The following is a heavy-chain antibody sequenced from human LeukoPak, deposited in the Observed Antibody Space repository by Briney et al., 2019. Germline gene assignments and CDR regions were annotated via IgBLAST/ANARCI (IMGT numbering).Heavy chain of an antibody. V-gene: IGHV4-59*01. CDR3: ARGLAVAGYYGMDV. CDR2: IYYSGST. J-gene: IGHJ6*02. D-gene: IGHD6-19*01. CDR1: GGSISSYY. Sequence: SETLSLTCTVSGGSISSYYWSWIRQPPGKGLEWIGYIYYSGSTNYNPSLKSRVTISVDTSKNQSSLKLSSVTAADTAVYYCARGLAVAGYYGMDVWGQGTTVTVSS.